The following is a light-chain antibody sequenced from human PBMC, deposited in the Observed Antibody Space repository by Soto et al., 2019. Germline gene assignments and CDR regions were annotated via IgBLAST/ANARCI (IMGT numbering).Light chain of an antibody. J-gene: IGLJ1*01. CDR1: SSDIGYYNY. CDR3: VSCASTTMDV. Sequence: QSALTQPASVSGSPGQSITISCTGSSSDIGYYNYVSWYQHHPGKAPQLIIFDVVNRPSGVSNRFSGSKSGNTASLTIFGLHSVDEADYYYVSCASTTMDVVGTGTKVTV. V-gene: IGLV2-14*03. CDR2: DVV.